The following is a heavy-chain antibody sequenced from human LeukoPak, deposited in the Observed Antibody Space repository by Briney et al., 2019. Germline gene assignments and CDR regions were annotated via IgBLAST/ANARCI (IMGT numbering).Heavy chain of an antibody. CDR1: GGSFSGYY. J-gene: IGHJ3*02. CDR2: INHSGST. V-gene: IGHV4-34*01. Sequence: PSETLSLTCAVYGGSFSGYYWSWIRQPPGKGLEWIGEINHSGSTNYNPSLKSRVTISVGTSKNQFSLKLSSVTAADTAVYYCARDSITIGILGQGTMVTVSS. D-gene: IGHD3-3*01. CDR3: ARDSITIGI.